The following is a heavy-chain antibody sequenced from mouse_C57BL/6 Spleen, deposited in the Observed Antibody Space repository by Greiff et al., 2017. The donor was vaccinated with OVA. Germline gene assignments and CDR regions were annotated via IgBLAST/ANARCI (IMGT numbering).Heavy chain of an antibody. CDR2: IYPGSGST. CDR3: ARGITTVVATDYYAMDY. Sequence: QVQLQQSGAELVKPGASVKMSCKASGYTFTSYWITWVKQRPGQGLEWIGDIYPGSGSTNYNEKFKSKATLTVDTSSSTAYMQLSSLTSEDSAVYYCARGITTVVATDYYAMDYWGQGTSVTVSS. D-gene: IGHD1-1*01. J-gene: IGHJ4*01. CDR1: GYTFTSYW. V-gene: IGHV1-55*01.